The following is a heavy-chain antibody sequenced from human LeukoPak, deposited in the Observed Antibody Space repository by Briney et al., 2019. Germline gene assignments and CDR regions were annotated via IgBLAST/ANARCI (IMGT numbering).Heavy chain of an antibody. CDR1: GYTFTGYY. CDR3: ARSGCSYGYYYYYYMDV. CDR2: INPNSGGT. D-gene: IGHD5-18*01. Sequence: ASVKVSCKASGYTFTGYYMHWVRHAPGQGLEWMGWINPNSGGTNYAQKFQGRVTMTRDTSISTAYMELSRLRSGDTAVYYCARSGCSYGYYYYYYMDVWGKGTTVTISS. J-gene: IGHJ6*03. V-gene: IGHV1-2*02.